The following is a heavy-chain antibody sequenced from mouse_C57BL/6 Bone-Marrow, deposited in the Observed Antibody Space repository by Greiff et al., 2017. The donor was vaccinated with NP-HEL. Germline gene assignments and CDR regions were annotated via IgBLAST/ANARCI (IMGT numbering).Heavy chain of an antibody. CDR1: GYTFTSYL. CDR3: ARYCNGSSSISY. D-gene: IGHD1-1*01. CDR2: IDPNSGGT. V-gene: IGHV1-72*01. Sequence: QVQLQQPGAELVKPGASVKLSCKASGYTFTSYLMPWVKQRPGRGLEWIGRIDPNSGGTKYNEKFKSKATLTVDKPSSTAYMQLNSLTSEDSAVYYCARYCNGSSSISYWGRGNTLTVTS. J-gene: IGHJ2*01.